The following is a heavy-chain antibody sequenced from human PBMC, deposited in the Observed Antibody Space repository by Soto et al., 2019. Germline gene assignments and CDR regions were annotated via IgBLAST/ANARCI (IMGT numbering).Heavy chain of an antibody. CDR3: ARDGVRYSSSYYYYGMDV. Sequence: QVQLVESGGGVVQPGRSLRLSCAASGFTFSSYAMHWVRQAPGKGLEWVAVISYDGSNKYYADSVKGRFTISRDNSKNTLYLRMNSLRAEDTAVYYCARDGVRYSSSYYYYGMDVWGQGTTVTVSS. CDR2: ISYDGSNK. J-gene: IGHJ6*02. D-gene: IGHD6-6*01. V-gene: IGHV3-30-3*01. CDR1: GFTFSSYA.